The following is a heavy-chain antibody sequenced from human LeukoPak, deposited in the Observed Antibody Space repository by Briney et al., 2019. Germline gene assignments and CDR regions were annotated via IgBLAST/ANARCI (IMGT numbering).Heavy chain of an antibody. CDR1: GFTFSSYA. D-gene: IGHD6-19*01. CDR2: ISGSGGST. J-gene: IGHJ4*02. CDR3: AKELAVADMFDC. V-gene: IGHV3-23*01. Sequence: GGSLRLSCAASGFTFSSYAMSWVRQAPGKGLEWVSAISGSGGSTYYADSVKGRFTISRDNSKDTLYLQLNNVRAEDTAVYYCAKELAVADMFDCWGQGTLVTVSS.